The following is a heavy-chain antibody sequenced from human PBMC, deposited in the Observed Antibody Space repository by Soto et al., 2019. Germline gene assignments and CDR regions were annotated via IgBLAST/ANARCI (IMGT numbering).Heavy chain of an antibody. V-gene: IGHV3-21*01. CDR2: ISSSSSYI. J-gene: IGHJ6*02. Sequence: GGSLRLSCAASGFTFSSYSMNWVRQAPGKGLEWVSSISSSSSYIYYADSVKGRFTISRDNAKNSLYLQMNSPRAEDTAVYYCARDLSVVVAATLDYYYYGMDVWGQGTTVTVSS. CDR3: ARDLSVVVAATLDYYYYGMDV. D-gene: IGHD2-15*01. CDR1: GFTFSSYS.